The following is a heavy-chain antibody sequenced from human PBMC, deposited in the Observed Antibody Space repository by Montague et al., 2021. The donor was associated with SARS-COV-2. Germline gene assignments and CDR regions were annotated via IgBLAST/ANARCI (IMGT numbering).Heavy chain of an antibody. V-gene: IGHV3-30-3*01. CDR3: ARDRQPHTNARDYDCYGIDV. J-gene: IGHJ6*02. CDR2: ISYDGSNK. Sequence: SLRLSCAASGFTFSSYAMHWVRQAPGKGLEWVAVISYDGSNKYYADSVKGRFTISRDNSKNTLYLQMNSLRAEDTAVYYCARDRQPHTNARDYDCYGIDVWGQGTTVTVSS. D-gene: IGHD2-2*01. CDR1: GFTFSSYA.